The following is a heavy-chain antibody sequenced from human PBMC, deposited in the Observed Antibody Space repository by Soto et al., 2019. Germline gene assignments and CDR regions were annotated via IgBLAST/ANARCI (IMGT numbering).Heavy chain of an antibody. J-gene: IGHJ6*02. Sequence: TGGSLRLSCAASGFTFSSYWMSWVRQAPGKGLERVANIKQDGSEKYYVDSVKGRFTISRDNAKNSLYLQMNSLRAEDTAVYYCARGPSGSKLRFLEWPPEKVYYGMDVWGQGTTVTVSS. CDR1: GFTFSSYW. V-gene: IGHV3-7*05. CDR3: ARGPSGSKLRFLEWPPEKVYYGMDV. D-gene: IGHD3-3*01. CDR2: IKQDGSEK.